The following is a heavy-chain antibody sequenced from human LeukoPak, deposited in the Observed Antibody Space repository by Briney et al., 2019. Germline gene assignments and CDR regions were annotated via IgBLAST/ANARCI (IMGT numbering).Heavy chain of an antibody. D-gene: IGHD6-6*01. CDR3: AKDRWRDGTSSFDN. V-gene: IGHV1-18*01. CDR2: ISTYNRNT. CDR1: GYTFTTYS. Sequence: GASVKVSCKASGYTFTTYSINWVRQAPAQGLEWMGWISTYNRNTNYAQKLQGRVTMTTDTSTGTAYMELRSLRSDDTAVYYCAKDRWRDGTSSFDNWGQGTLVTVSS. J-gene: IGHJ4*02.